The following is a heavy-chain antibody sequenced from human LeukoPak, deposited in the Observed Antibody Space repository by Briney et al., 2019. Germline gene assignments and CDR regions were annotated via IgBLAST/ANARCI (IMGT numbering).Heavy chain of an antibody. CDR2: ISDDGSDK. J-gene: IGHJ1*01. Sequence: GGSLRLSCAASGFTFSSYAMHWVRQVPGKGLDWVAFISDDGSDKFYVDSVKGRFTISRDNSRNTVYLQMNTLRPEDTAVYFCVKYPYSSSGYSDFQHWGQGTLVTVSS. D-gene: IGHD3-22*01. CDR1: GFTFSSYA. V-gene: IGHV3-30-3*02. CDR3: VKYPYSSSGYSDFQH.